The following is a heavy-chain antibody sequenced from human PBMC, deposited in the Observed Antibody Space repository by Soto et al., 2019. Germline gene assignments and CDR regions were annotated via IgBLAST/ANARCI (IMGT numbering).Heavy chain of an antibody. CDR1: GGTFSSYA. J-gene: IGHJ6*02. V-gene: IGHV1-69*06. CDR3: ARAGRATNYYYYGMDV. CDR2: IIPIFGTA. D-gene: IGHD1-26*01. Sequence: SVKVSCKASGGTFSSYAISWVRQAPGQGLEWMGGIIPIFGTANYAQKFQGRVTITADKSTSTAYMELSSLRSEDTAVYYCARAGRATNYYYYGMDVWGQGTTVTVSS.